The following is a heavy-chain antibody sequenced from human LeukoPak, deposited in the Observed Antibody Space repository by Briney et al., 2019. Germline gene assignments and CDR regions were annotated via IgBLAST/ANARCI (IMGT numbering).Heavy chain of an antibody. CDR2: LSASADRT. CDR3: AKSSGSSPKWFDS. J-gene: IGHJ5*01. D-gene: IGHD6-6*01. CDR1: GFTFSSYA. Sequence: GGSLRLSCAASGFTFSSYAISWVRQAPGKGLEWVSSLSASADRTYYADSVRGRFTISRDNSQNTLYLQMNSLRAEDSALYYCAKSSGSSPKWFDSWGQGTLITVSS. V-gene: IGHV3-23*01.